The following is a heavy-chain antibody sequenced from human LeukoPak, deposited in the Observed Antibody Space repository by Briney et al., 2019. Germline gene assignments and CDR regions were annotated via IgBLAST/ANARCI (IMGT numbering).Heavy chain of an antibody. J-gene: IGHJ4*02. D-gene: IGHD3-22*01. CDR1: GFTVSSNY. V-gene: IGHV3-53*04. CDR3: ARDRGRYYDSRGFYWGYYFDS. Sequence: PGGSLRLSCAASGFTVSSNYMSWVRQAPGKGLEWVSVIYSGGSTYCADSVKGRFTISRHNSKNTLYLQMNSLRAEDTAVYYCARDRGRYYDSRGFYWGYYFDSWGQGILVTVST. CDR2: IYSGGST.